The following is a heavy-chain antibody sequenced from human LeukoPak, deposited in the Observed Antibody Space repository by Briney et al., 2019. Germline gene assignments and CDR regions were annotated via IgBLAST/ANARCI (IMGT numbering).Heavy chain of an antibody. J-gene: IGHJ4*02. D-gene: IGHD3-10*01. Sequence: GGSLRLSCAASGFTFSSYSMNWVRQAPGKGLEWVSSISSSSSYIYYADSVKGLFTISRDNAKNSLYLQMNSLSAEDTAVYYCARNAYYYGSGSSTTDYWGQGTLVTVSS. CDR3: ARNAYYYGSGSSTTDY. CDR1: GFTFSSYS. V-gene: IGHV3-21*01. CDR2: ISSSSSYI.